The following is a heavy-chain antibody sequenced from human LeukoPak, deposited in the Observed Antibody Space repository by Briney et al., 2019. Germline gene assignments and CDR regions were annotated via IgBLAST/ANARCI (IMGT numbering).Heavy chain of an antibody. CDR3: ARVSEKYSSGWYYFDY. Sequence: PSETLPLTCAVYGGSFSGYYWSWIRQPPGKGLEWIGEINHSGSTNYNPSLKSRVTISVDTSKNQFSLKLSSVTAADTAVYYCARVSEKYSSGWYYFDYWGQGTLVTVSS. D-gene: IGHD6-19*01. CDR2: INHSGST. V-gene: IGHV4-34*01. CDR1: GGSFSGYY. J-gene: IGHJ4*02.